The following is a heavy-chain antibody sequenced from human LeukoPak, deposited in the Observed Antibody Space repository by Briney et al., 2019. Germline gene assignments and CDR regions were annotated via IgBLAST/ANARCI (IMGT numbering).Heavy chain of an antibody. D-gene: IGHD1-26*01. CDR2: MNPNSGNT. CDR3: ARAPLGRPDYYGMDV. CDR1: GYTFTSYD. Sequence: ASVKVSCKASGYTFTSYDINWVRQATGQGLEWMAWMNPNSGNTGYAQKFQGRVTMTRNTSISTVYMELSSLRSEDTAVYYCARAPLGRPDYYGMDVWGQGTTVTVSS. J-gene: IGHJ6*02. V-gene: IGHV1-8*01.